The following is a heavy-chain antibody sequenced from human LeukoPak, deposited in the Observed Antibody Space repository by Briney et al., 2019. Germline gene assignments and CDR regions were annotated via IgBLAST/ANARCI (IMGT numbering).Heavy chain of an antibody. J-gene: IGHJ5*02. CDR3: ARGQVAAAANWFDP. V-gene: IGHV4-34*01. Sequence: SETLSLTCAVYGGSFSGYYWSWIRQPPGKGLEWIGEINHSGSTNYNPFLKSRVTISVDTSKNQFSLKLSSVTAADTAVYYCARGQVAAAANWFDPWGQGTLVTVSS. D-gene: IGHD6-13*01. CDR2: INHSGST. CDR1: GGSFSGYY.